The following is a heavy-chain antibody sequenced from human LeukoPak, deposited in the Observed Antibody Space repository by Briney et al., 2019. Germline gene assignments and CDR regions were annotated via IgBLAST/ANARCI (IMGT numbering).Heavy chain of an antibody. CDR2: IKQGGNEK. Sequence: GGSLRLSCAASGFTFSTYWMGWVRQAPGKGLEWVANIKQGGNEKYYVGSVKGRFTISRDNAKNSLYLRMNSLRAEDTAVYYCARGRGLQYFDWLYYFDWWGQGTPVTVSS. J-gene: IGHJ4*02. D-gene: IGHD3-9*01. V-gene: IGHV3-7*01. CDR3: ARGRGLQYFDWLYYFDW. CDR1: GFTFSTYW.